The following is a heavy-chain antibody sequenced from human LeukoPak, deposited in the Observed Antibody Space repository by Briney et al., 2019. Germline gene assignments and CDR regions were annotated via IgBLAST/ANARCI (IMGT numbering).Heavy chain of an antibody. D-gene: IGHD3-10*01. CDR1: GGSISSYY. CDR2: IHYSGST. CDR3: ARGKEVITMLRGLKPGYYFDY. J-gene: IGHJ4*02. Sequence: SETLSLTCSVSGGSISSYYWSWIRQPPGKGLEWIGYIHYSGSTKYKSSLKSRVTISVDTSKNQFSLKLNSVTAADTAVYYCARGKEVITMLRGLKPGYYFDYWGQGTLVTVSS. V-gene: IGHV4-59*01.